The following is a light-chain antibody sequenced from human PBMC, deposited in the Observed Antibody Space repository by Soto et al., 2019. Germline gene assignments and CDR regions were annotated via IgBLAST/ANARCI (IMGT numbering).Light chain of an antibody. CDR1: QSVSRSY. Sequence: LKQSPGTLSLSHGERAXXXXXXXQSVSRSYLAWYQQKPGQAPRLLIYGXSXRXTDXXDMFSGSGSGTDFTLTISRLEPEDFAVYYCQQYGSSPSRTFGQGTMADIK. CDR2: GXS. V-gene: IGKV3-20*01. CDR3: QQYGSSPSRT. J-gene: IGKJ1*01.